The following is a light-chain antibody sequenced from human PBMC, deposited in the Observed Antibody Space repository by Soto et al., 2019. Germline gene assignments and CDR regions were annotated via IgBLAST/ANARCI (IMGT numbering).Light chain of an antibody. J-gene: IGKJ1*01. CDR2: DAS. Sequence: DIQMTQSPSTLSASVGDRVTITCRARQSINKWLAWYQQKPGKAPKLIISDASNLERGVPSRFSGSGSGTEFTLTISSLQPDDFATYYCQQCNAYARTFGQGTKVDI. CDR3: QQCNAYART. CDR1: QSINKW. V-gene: IGKV1-5*01.